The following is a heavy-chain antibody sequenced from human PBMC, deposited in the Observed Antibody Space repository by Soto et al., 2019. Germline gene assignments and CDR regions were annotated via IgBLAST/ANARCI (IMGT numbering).Heavy chain of an antibody. CDR2: VGPAGDT. CDR1: GFTFSSYD. CDR3: VRAGGVGATWSWFNP. J-gene: IGHJ5*02. V-gene: IGHV3-13*01. D-gene: IGHD1-26*01. Sequence: GGSLRLSCAASGFTFSSYDMHWVRQVIGKGLEWVAAVGPAGDTHYADSVKGRFIISRENVKNSMFLQMNSLRADDTAVYYCVRAGGVGATWSWFNPWGQGSLVTVS.